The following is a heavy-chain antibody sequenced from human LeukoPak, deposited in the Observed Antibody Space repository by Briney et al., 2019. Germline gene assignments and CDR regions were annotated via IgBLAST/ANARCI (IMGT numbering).Heavy chain of an antibody. J-gene: IGHJ4*02. CDR1: GGSISSGSYY. V-gene: IGHV4-61*02. CDR3: AREGRGYSYGYDY. CDR2: IYTSGST. D-gene: IGHD5-18*01. Sequence: PSETLSLTCTVSGGSISSGSYYWSWIRQPAGKGLEWIGRIYTSGSTNYNPSLKSRVTISVDTSKNQFSLKLSSVTAADTAVYYCAREGRGYSYGYDYWGQGTLVTVSS.